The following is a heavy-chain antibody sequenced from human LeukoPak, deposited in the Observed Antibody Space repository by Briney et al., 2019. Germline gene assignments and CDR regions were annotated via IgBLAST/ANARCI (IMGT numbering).Heavy chain of an antibody. CDR1: GFTVSSNY. CDR2: IYGGGST. CDR3: ARDKFFLYDFWSGSVYMDV. V-gene: IGHV3-66*01. J-gene: IGHJ6*03. Sequence: GGSLRLSCAASGFTVSSNYMSWVRQAPGKGLEWVSVIYGGGSTYYADSVKGRFTISRDNSKNTLYLQMNSLRAEDTAVYYCARDKFFLYDFWSGSVYMDVWGKGTTVTVSS. D-gene: IGHD3-3*01.